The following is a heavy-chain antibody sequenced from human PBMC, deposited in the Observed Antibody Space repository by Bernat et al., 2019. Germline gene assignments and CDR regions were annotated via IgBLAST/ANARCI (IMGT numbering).Heavy chain of an antibody. Sequence: QVQLQQWGAGLLKPSETLSLTCAVYGGSFSGYYWSWIRQPPGKGLEWIGEINHSGSTNYNPSRKSRVTISVDTSKNQFSLKLSSVTAADTAVYYCARGSRSGSYCRANRGHFDYWGQGTLVTVSS. CDR3: ARGSRSGSYCRANRGHFDY. CDR2: INHSGST. V-gene: IGHV4-34*01. J-gene: IGHJ4*02. CDR1: GGSFSGYY. D-gene: IGHD3-10*01.